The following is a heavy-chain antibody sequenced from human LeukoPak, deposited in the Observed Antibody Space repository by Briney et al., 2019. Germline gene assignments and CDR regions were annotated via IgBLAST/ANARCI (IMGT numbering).Heavy chain of an antibody. V-gene: IGHV3-23*01. D-gene: IGHD3-10*01. Sequence: PGGSLRLSCAASGFTFSSYAMSWVRQAPGKGLERVSAISGSFGSTYYADSVKGRFTISRDNSKNTLYLQMNSLRAEDTAVYYCAKVISYGSGSYYVYYFDYWGQGTLVTVSS. CDR3: AKVISYGSGSYYVYYFDY. CDR1: GFTFSSYA. CDR2: ISGSFGST. J-gene: IGHJ4*02.